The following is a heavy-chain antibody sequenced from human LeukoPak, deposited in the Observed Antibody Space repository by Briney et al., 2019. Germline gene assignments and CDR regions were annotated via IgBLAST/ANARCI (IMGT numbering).Heavy chain of an antibody. V-gene: IGHV4-39*07. J-gene: IGHJ3*02. CDR3: ARPSHSGYLDGGAFDI. D-gene: IGHD6-25*01. Sequence: PSETLSLTCTVSGGSISSSSYYWGWIRQPPGKGLEWIGSIYYSGSTYYNPSLKSRVTISVDKSKNQFSLNLSSVTAADTAVYYCARPSHSGYLDGGAFDIWGQGTMVTVSS. CDR1: GGSISSSSYY. CDR2: IYYSGST.